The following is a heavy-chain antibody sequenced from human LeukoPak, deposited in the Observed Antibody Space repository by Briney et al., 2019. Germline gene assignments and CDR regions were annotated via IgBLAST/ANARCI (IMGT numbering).Heavy chain of an antibody. V-gene: IGHV3-30*03. J-gene: IGHJ4*02. CDR1: GFTFSSND. CDR2: ISYDGGNK. CDR3: ARDVFTTYDTGGGYFDY. D-gene: IGHD3-22*01. Sequence: GGSLRLSCAASGFTFSSNDIHWVRQAPGKGLEGVVVISYDGGNKYYADSVKGRFTISRENSKNTLYLQMNSLRADDTAVYYCARDVFTTYDTGGGYFDYWGQGTLVTVSS.